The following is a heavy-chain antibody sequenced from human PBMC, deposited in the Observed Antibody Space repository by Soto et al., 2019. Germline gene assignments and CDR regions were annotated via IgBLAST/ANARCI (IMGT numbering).Heavy chain of an antibody. CDR3: ARDEQGYSSGWYYYYYGMDV. J-gene: IGHJ6*02. CDR2: TYYRSKWYN. CDR1: GDSVSSNSAA. Sequence: SQTLSLTCAISGDSVSSNSAAWNWIRQSPSRGLEWLGRTYYRSKWYNDYAVSVKSRITINPDTSKNQFSLQLNSVTPEDTAVYYCARDEQGYSSGWYYYYYGMDVWGQGTTVTVSS. D-gene: IGHD6-19*01. V-gene: IGHV6-1*01.